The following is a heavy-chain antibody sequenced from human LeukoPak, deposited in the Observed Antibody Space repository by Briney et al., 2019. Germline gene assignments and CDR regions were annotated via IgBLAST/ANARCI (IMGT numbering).Heavy chain of an antibody. D-gene: IGHD3-22*01. J-gene: IGHJ4*02. CDR3: ARGRGVPYYYDSSGYYPADY. V-gene: IGHV4-4*02. CDR2: IYHSGSA. Sequence: SETLSLTCAVSGGSISSSNWWSWVRQPPGKGLEWIGEIYHSGSANYNPSLRSRVTISVDTSKNQFSLKLSPVTAADTAVYYCARGRGVPYYYDSSGYYPADYWGQGTLVTVSS. CDR1: GGSISSSNW.